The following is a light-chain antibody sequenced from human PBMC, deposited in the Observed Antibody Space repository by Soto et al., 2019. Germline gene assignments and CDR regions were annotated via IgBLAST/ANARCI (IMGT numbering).Light chain of an antibody. Sequence: QSLLTQPASVSGSPGQSITISCTGTSSDLGGYNFVSWYQHHPGKAPKLMIYQVSNRPSGVSNRFSGSKSGNTASLTISGLQAEDEADYYCCSYTSSSPYVFGTGTKLTVL. CDR3: CSYTSSSPYV. J-gene: IGLJ1*01. CDR2: QVS. CDR1: SSDLGGYNF. V-gene: IGLV2-14*01.